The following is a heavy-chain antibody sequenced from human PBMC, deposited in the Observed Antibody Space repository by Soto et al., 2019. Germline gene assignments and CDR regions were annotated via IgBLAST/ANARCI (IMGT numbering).Heavy chain of an antibody. J-gene: IGHJ6*02. CDR2: IGTAGDT. CDR3: VRDGGGNHGGYYYSMDV. CDR1: GFIFSNYD. Sequence: EVQLVESGGGLVQPGGSLRLSCTVSGFIFSNYDMHWVRQVTGRGLEWVSAIGTAGDTYYSGSVKGRFTSSRENAKNSLYLQMNSLRAEDTAVYYCVRDGGGNHGGYYYSMDVWGQGTTVIVSS. D-gene: IGHD3-16*01. V-gene: IGHV3-13*01.